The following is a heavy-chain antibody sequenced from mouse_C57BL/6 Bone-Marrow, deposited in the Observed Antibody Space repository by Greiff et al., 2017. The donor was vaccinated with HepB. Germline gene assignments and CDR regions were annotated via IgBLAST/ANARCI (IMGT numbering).Heavy chain of an antibody. Sequence: EVKLVESGGGLVQSGRSLRLSCATSGFTFSDFYMEWVRQAPGKGLEWIAASRNKANDYTTEYSASVKGRFIVSRDTSQSILYLQMNALRVEDTAIYYCARDGGPGYFDVWGTGTTVTVSS. CDR3: ARDGGPGYFDV. CDR2: SRNKANDYTT. V-gene: IGHV7-1*01. J-gene: IGHJ1*03. CDR1: GFTFSDFY.